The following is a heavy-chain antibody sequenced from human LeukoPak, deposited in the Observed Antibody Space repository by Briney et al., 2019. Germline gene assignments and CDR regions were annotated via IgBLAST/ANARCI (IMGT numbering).Heavy chain of an antibody. V-gene: IGHV3-30*03. J-gene: IGHJ6*02. CDR1: GFTFSSYG. CDR3: ARDGDNYGMDV. D-gene: IGHD7-27*01. CDR2: ISYDGSNK. Sequence: GGSLRLSCAASGFTFSSYGMHWVRQAPGKGLEWVAVISYDGSNKYYADSVKGRFTISRDNSKNTLYLQMNSLRAEDTAVYYCARDGDNYGMDVWGQGTTVTVSS.